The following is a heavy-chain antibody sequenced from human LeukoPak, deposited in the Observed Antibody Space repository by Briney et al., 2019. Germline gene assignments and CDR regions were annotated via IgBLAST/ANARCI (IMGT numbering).Heavy chain of an antibody. CDR3: AKGATVTTQSPFDI. CDR2: ISWDSGRI. J-gene: IGHJ3*02. V-gene: IGHV3-9*01. D-gene: IGHD4-17*01. CDR1: GFTFDDYA. Sequence: GRSLRLSCTASGFTFDDYAMHWVRHSPGKGLEWVSGISWDSGRIVYADFVNGRFTISRDNAKNSLYVQMNGLRVEDTALYYCAKGATVTTQSPFDIWGQGTMVTVSS.